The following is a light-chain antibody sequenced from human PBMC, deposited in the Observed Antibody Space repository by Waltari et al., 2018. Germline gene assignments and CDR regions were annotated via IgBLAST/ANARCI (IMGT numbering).Light chain of an antibody. CDR1: QNIGND. CDR2: DSS. J-gene: IGKJ3*01. Sequence: ETVLTQSPATLSLSPGARATLSCMASQNIGNDLAWYQQRPGQALRRLIYDSSTRATGIPARFSGSGSGTDFTLTISSLEPEDVATYFCQQRNNWPPFTFGPGTILDIK. CDR3: QQRNNWPPFT. V-gene: IGKV3-11*01.